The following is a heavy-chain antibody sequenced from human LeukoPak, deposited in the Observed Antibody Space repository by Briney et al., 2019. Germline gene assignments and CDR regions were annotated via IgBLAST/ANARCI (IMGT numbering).Heavy chain of an antibody. Sequence: PSETLSLTCAVYGGSFSGYYWSWIRQPPGKGLEWIGEINHSGSTNYNPSLKSRVTISVDTSKNQFSLKLSSVTAADTAVYYCARVLNLVGASYFDYWGQGTLVTVSS. CDR2: INHSGST. CDR1: GGSFSGYY. CDR3: ARVLNLVGASYFDY. D-gene: IGHD1-26*01. V-gene: IGHV4-34*01. J-gene: IGHJ4*02.